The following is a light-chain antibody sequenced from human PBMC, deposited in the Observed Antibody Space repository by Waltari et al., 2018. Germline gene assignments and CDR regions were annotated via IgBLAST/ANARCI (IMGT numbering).Light chain of an antibody. CDR1: QSISTN. Sequence: IVMTQSPATLSVSPGDTATLSCRASQSISTNLAWYQQKPGHAPRLLIYGASTRASGIPARFSVSGSGTEFTLTISSLQSEDFAVYYCQQYHNWPPALTFGGGTKVEIK. V-gene: IGKV3-15*01. J-gene: IGKJ4*01. CDR3: QQYHNWPPALT. CDR2: GAS.